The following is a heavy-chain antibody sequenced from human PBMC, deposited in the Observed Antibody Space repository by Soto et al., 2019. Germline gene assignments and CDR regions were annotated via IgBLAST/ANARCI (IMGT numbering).Heavy chain of an antibody. J-gene: IGHJ5*02. V-gene: IGHV4-34*02. CDR1: GESFIGYY. CDR2: INHRGST. Sequence: QVHLQQWGAGLLKPSETLSLTCAVYGESFIGYYWTWIRQPPGKGLEWIGEINHRGSTNYNPSLKSRVTISIDTSRNQFSLKLTPVTAAATSVYSCARPDLVTTNWFDPWGQGTLVTVSS. D-gene: IGHD4-17*01. CDR3: ARPDLVTTNWFDP.